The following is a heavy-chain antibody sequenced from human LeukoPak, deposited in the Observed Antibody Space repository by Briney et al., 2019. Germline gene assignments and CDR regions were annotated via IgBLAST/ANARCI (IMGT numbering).Heavy chain of an antibody. CDR2: MNPNSGNT. CDR3: GRGTPYSNE. D-gene: IGHD6-13*01. V-gene: IGHV1-8*01. J-gene: IGHJ4*02. CDR1: VYTFTSYD. Sequence: GASLKVSCKASVYTFTSYDINWGRQATGQGLEWMGWMNPNSGNTGYAQKFQGRATMTRNTSISTAYMELSSVRSEDPAVYYCGRGTPYSNEWGQGTLVTVSS.